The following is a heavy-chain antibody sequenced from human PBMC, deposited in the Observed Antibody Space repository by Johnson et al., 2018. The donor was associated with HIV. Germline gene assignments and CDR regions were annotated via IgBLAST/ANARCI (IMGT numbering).Heavy chain of an antibody. CDR1: GFTFSSYG. Sequence: VQLVESGGGVVQPGRSLRLSCAASGFTFSSYGMHWVRQAPGKGLEWEAVIWYDGRNKYYADSVKGRFTLSRDNSKTTLYLQWNSLRAEDTAVYYCARGRGSLVVTAIHDGNSGAFDIWGQGTMVTVSS. J-gene: IGHJ3*02. D-gene: IGHD2-21*02. V-gene: IGHV3-30*19. CDR3: ARGRGSLVVTAIHDGNSGAFDI. CDR2: IWYDGRNK.